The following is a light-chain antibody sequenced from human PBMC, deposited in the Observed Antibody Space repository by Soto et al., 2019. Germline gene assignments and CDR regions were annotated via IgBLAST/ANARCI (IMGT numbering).Light chain of an antibody. CDR3: SSYTSSYTWV. Sequence: QSALTQPASVSGSPGQSITISCTGTSSDVGGYNYVSWYQQHPGKAPQVLLYEVANRPSGVSNRFSGSKSGNTASLTISGLQADDEADYCCSSYTSSYTWVFGGGTKLTVL. J-gene: IGLJ2*01. V-gene: IGLV2-14*01. CDR2: EVA. CDR1: SSDVGGYNY.